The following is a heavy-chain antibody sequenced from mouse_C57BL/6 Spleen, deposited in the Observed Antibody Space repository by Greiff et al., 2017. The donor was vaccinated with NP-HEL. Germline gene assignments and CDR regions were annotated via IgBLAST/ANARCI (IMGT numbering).Heavy chain of an antibody. CDR1: GFTFSSYA. V-gene: IGHV5-9-1*02. CDR2: ISSGGDYI. J-gene: IGHJ1*03. D-gene: IGHD2-5*01. Sequence: EVHLVESGEGLVKPGGSLKLSCAASGFTFSSYAMSWVRQTPEKRLEWVAYISSGGDYIYYADTVKGRFTISRDNARNTLYLQMSSLKSEDTAMYYCTRRDYSNSHWYFDVWGTGTTVTVSS. CDR3: TRRDYSNSHWYFDV.